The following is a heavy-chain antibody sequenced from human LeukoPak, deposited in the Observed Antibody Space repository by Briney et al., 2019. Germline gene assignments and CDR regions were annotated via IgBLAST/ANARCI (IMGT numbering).Heavy chain of an antibody. Sequence: GGSLRLSCAASGFTFSSYWVHWVRQAPGKGLVWVSRINSDGSRTTYADSVKGRFTISRDNAKNTLYLLMNSPRAEDTAVYYCASLFLCYGCSSSSDSFDIWGQGTMVTVSS. J-gene: IGHJ3*02. D-gene: IGHD6-6*01. CDR3: ASLFLCYGCSSSSDSFDI. CDR1: GFTFSSYW. V-gene: IGHV3-74*03. CDR2: INSDGSRT.